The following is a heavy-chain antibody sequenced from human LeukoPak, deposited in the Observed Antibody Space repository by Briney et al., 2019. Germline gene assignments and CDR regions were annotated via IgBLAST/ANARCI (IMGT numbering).Heavy chain of an antibody. Sequence: SETLSLTCTVSGGSISSYYWSWIRQPPGKGLEWMGYIYYSGSTNYNPSLKSRVTISVDTSKNQFSLKLSSVTAADTAVYYCARDVTTMVRGVSYYGMDVWGQGTTVTVSS. CDR1: GGSISSYY. CDR2: IYYSGST. J-gene: IGHJ6*02. D-gene: IGHD3-10*01. V-gene: IGHV4-59*01. CDR3: ARDVTTMVRGVSYYGMDV.